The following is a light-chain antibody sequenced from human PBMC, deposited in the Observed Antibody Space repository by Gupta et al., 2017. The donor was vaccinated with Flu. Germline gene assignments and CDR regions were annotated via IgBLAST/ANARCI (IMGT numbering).Light chain of an antibody. Sequence: PSSLSASVGARVTITCRASQNIINYLNWYQQKPGKAPKLLIYAASSLLSGVPSRFSGITSGTDFTLTIGSLQPEDFATYYCQQSYSNPYTFGQGTKLEIQ. J-gene: IGKJ2*01. CDR2: AAS. CDR3: QQSYSNPYT. CDR1: QNIINY. V-gene: IGKV1-39*01.